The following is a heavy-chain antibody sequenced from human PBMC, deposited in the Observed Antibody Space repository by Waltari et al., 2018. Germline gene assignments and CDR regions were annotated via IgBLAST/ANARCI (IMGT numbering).Heavy chain of an antibody. D-gene: IGHD3-22*01. Sequence: QVQLVQSGAEVKKPGSSVKVSCKASGGTFSSYAISWVRQAPGQGLEWMGGIIPIFGTANYAQKFQGRVTITADESTSTAYMELSSLRSEDTAVYYCASPGDYYDSSLFDYWGQGTLVIVSS. CDR2: IIPIFGTA. CDR1: GGTFSSYA. V-gene: IGHV1-69*13. CDR3: ASPGDYYDSSLFDY. J-gene: IGHJ4*02.